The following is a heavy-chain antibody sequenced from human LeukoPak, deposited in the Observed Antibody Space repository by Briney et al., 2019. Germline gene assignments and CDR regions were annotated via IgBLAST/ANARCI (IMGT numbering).Heavy chain of an antibody. CDR2: IWYDGSNK. D-gene: IGHD3-22*01. CDR1: GFTFSSYG. V-gene: IGHV3-33*06. CDR3: AKDTYYYDSSGYYSPSYFGY. J-gene: IGHJ4*02. Sequence: GGSLRLSWAASGFTFSSYGMHWVRQAPGKGLEWVAVIWYDGSNKYYADSVKGRFTISRDNSKNTLYLQMNSLRAEDTAVYYCAKDTYYYDSSGYYSPSYFGYWGQGTLVTVSS.